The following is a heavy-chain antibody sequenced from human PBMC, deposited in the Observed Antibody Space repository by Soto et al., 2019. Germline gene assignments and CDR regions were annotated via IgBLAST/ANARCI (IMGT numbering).Heavy chain of an antibody. CDR2: ISSSSSYI. J-gene: IGHJ5*02. V-gene: IGHV3-21*01. CDR3: ARVPFYDISGYYSGS. CDR1: GFTFSSYS. D-gene: IGHD3-22*01. Sequence: AGGSLRLSCAASGFTFSSYSMNRVRQAPGKGLEWVSSISSSSSYIYYAASVKGRLSISRDRGKNSLYLQMNSLRTEDTAVSYCARVPFYDISGYYSGSWRQGCLVSFSS.